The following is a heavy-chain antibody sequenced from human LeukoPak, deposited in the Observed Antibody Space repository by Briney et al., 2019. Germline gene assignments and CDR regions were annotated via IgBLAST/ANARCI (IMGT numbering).Heavy chain of an antibody. V-gene: IGHV3-7*01. D-gene: IGHD5-24*01. CDR3: ARDGVRDGLYFDY. CDR2: INQDGREK. Sequence: GGSLRLSCAASGFSFSSHWMSWVRQAPGQGLEWVANINQDGREKQYVDSVKDRFTISRDNAKNSLYLQMNSLRAEDTAVYYCARDGVRDGLYFDYWGQGTLVTVSS. J-gene: IGHJ4*02. CDR1: GFSFSSHW.